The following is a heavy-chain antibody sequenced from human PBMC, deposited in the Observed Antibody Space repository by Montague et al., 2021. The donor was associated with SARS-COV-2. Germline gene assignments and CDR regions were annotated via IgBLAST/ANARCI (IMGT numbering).Heavy chain of an antibody. D-gene: IGHD2-21*01. J-gene: IGHJ6*02. Sequence: SLSLSFSASGFIFSSYGMNWVRQAPGKGLEWISYISSSGGGSTKHYTDSVKGRFTISRDNAKNSLYLQMNSLRVEDTAIYYCARDRDWDDWCGMDVWGQGTTVTVSS. CDR2: ISSSGGGSTK. CDR3: ARDRDWDDWCGMDV. V-gene: IGHV3-48*03. CDR1: GFIFSSYG.